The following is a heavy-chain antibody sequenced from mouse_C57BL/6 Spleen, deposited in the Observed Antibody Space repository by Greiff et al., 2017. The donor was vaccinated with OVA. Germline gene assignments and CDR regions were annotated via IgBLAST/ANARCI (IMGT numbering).Heavy chain of an antibody. D-gene: IGHD1-1*01. J-gene: IGHJ4*01. CDR2: IHPNSGST. V-gene: IGHV1-64*01. Sequence: VQLQQPGAELVKPGASVKLSCKASGYTFTSYWMHWVKQRPGQGLEWIGMIHPNSGSTNYNEKFKSKATLTVDKSSSTAYMQLSSLTSEDSAVYYCAREDCITTVVAAGGYAMDYWGQGTSVTVSS. CDR3: AREDCITTVVAAGGYAMDY. CDR1: GYTFTSYW.